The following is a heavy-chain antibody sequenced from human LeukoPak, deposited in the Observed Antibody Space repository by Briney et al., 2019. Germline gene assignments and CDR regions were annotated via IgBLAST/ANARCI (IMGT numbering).Heavy chain of an antibody. V-gene: IGHV4-39*01. CDR3: ARHAGYSYGTYYFDY. CDR1: GFTFSSYA. D-gene: IGHD5-18*01. Sequence: NPGGSLRLSCAASGFTFSSYAMSWIRQPPGKGLEWIGSIYYSGSTYYNPSLKSRVTISVDTSKNQFSLKLSSVTAADTAVYYCARHAGYSYGTYYFDYWGQGTLVTVSS. CDR2: IYYSGST. J-gene: IGHJ4*02.